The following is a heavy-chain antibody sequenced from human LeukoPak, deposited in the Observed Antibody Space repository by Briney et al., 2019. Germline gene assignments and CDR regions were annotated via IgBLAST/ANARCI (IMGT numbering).Heavy chain of an antibody. D-gene: IGHD3-16*01. CDR2: NYYSGST. Sequence: PSETLSLTCTVSGGSISSYYWSWIRQPPGKGLEWIGYNYYSGSTNYNPSLKSRVTISVDTSKNQFSLKLSSVTAADTAVYYCAREGGGYFDYWGQGTLATVSS. CDR3: AREGGGYFDY. V-gene: IGHV4-59*01. CDR1: GGSISSYY. J-gene: IGHJ4*02.